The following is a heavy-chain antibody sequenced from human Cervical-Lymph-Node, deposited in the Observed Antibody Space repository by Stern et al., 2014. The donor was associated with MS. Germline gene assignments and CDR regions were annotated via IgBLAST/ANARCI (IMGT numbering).Heavy chain of an antibody. CDR3: AKDGRQWPVPLYFDY. CDR1: GFTFRNYV. V-gene: IGHV3-23*04. CDR2: IGVSGGNT. J-gene: IGHJ4*02. D-gene: IGHD6-19*01. Sequence: EVQLVESGGGLVQPGGSLRLSCVASGFTFRNYVMTWVRQAPGKGLEWVSCIGVSGGNTYYADSVKGRFTISRGNSKNTLYLQISSLRAEDTAVYYCAKDGRQWPVPLYFDYWGQGTLVTVSS.